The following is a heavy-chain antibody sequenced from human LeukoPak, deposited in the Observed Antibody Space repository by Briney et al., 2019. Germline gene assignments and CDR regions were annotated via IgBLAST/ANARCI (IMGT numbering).Heavy chain of an antibody. Sequence: ASVKVSCKASGYTFTSYGTSWVRQAPGQGLEWMGWISAYNGNTNYAQKLQGRVTMTTDTSTSTAYMELRSLRSDDTAVDYGARYPRVYYDSSGYYSQQFTDAFDIWGQGTVVTVSS. CDR2: ISAYNGNT. V-gene: IGHV1-18*01. J-gene: IGHJ3*02. CDR1: GYTFTSYG. D-gene: IGHD3-22*01. CDR3: ARYPRVYYDSSGYYSQQFTDAFDI.